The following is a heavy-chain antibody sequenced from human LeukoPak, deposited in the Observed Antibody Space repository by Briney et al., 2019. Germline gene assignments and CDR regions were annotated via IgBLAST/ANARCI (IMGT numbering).Heavy chain of an antibody. V-gene: IGHV4-59*01. D-gene: IGHD2/OR15-2a*01. Sequence: PSETLSLTCTVSGGSISSYYWSWIRQPPGKGLEWIGYIYYSGSTNYNPSLKGRVTISEGTSKNQFSLKLNSVTAADTAVYYCARSLQYGNNNYYYYGMDVWGQGTTVTVSS. J-gene: IGHJ6*02. CDR1: GGSISSYY. CDR2: IYYSGST. CDR3: ARSLQYGNNNYYYYGMDV.